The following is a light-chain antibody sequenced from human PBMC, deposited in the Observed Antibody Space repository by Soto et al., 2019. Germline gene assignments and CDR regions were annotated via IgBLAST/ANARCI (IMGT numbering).Light chain of an antibody. V-gene: IGLV2-14*01. CDR2: EVN. Sequence: QSALTQPASVSGSPGQSITISCTGTSSDVGGYRFVSWYQQHPGKAPKLMIFEVNNRPSGVSHRFSGSKSGNTASLTISGLQAEDEADYYCSSYTTSDTYWVFGGGTKLTVL. J-gene: IGLJ3*02. CDR3: SSYTTSDTYWV. CDR1: SSDVGGYRF.